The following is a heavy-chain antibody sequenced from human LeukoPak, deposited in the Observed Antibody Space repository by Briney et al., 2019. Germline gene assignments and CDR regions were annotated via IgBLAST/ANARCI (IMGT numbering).Heavy chain of an antibody. CDR1: GGSISSYY. CDR2: IYHSGTS. D-gene: IGHD3-10*01. Sequence: SETPSLTCTVSGGSISSYYWGWIRQPPGKGLEWLGTIYHSGTSYYNPSLKSRVTISVDTSRNQFSLKLSSLTAADTAVYYCARRGFGELFSSLDFWGQGTLVTVSS. V-gene: IGHV4-38-2*02. CDR3: ARRGFGELFSSLDF. J-gene: IGHJ4*02.